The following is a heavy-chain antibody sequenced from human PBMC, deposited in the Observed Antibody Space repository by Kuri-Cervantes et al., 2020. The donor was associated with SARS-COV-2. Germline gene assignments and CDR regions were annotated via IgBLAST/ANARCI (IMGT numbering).Heavy chain of an antibody. CDR2: IWYDGSNK. Sequence: GESLKISCAASGFTFSSYGMHWVRQAPGKGLEWVAVIWYDGSNKYYADSVKGRFTISRDNSKNTLYLQMNSLRAEDTAVYYCARDFRFGELTPIDAFDIWGQGTMVTVSS. J-gene: IGHJ3*02. D-gene: IGHD3-10*01. CDR1: GFTFSSYG. V-gene: IGHV3-33*01. CDR3: ARDFRFGELTPIDAFDI.